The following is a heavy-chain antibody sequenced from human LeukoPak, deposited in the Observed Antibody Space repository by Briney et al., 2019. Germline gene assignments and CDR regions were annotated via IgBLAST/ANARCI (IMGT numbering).Heavy chain of an antibody. D-gene: IGHD1-26*01. CDR2: INHSGSI. V-gene: IGHV4-34*01. J-gene: IGHJ4*02. Sequence: PSETLSLTCAVYGGSFSGYYWSWIRQPPGKGLEWIGEINHSGSINYNPSLKSRVTISVDTSKNQFSLKLSSVTAADTAAYYCATRPYSGSLRGNSNPDYWGQGTLVTVSS. CDR3: ATRPYSGSLRGNSNPDY. CDR1: GGSFSGYY.